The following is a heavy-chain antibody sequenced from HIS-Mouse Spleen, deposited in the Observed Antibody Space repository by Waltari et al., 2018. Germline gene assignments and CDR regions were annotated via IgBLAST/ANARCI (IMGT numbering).Heavy chain of an antibody. CDR2: YYSGST. J-gene: IGHJ2*01. Sequence: QVQLQESGPGLVKPSETLSLTCTVSGGPISSYYWSWIRQPPGKGLEWIGYYSGSTNDNPSLKSRVTISVDTSKNQFSLKLSSVTAADTAVYYCARASRDLLLPRYFDLWGRGTLVTVSS. CDR3: ARASRDLLLPRYFDL. V-gene: IGHV4-59*01. CDR1: GGPISSYY.